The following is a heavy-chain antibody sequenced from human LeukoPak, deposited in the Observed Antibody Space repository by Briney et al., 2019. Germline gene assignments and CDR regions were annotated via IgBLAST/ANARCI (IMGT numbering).Heavy chain of an antibody. CDR3: AKELTRGIAAAGGFDY. CDR2: ISGSGGST. V-gene: IGHV3-23*01. Sequence: PGGSLRLSCAASGLTFSSYAMSWVRQAPGKGLEWVSAISGSGGSTYYADSVKGRFTISRDNSKNTLYLQMNSLRAEDTAVYYCAKELTRGIAAAGGFDYWGQGTLVTVSS. CDR1: GLTFSSYA. J-gene: IGHJ4*02. D-gene: IGHD6-13*01.